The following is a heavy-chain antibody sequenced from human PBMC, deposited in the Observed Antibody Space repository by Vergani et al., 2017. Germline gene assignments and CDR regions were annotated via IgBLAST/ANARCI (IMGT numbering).Heavy chain of an antibody. CDR1: GGTFSSYA. V-gene: IGHV1-69*04. Sequence: QVQLVQSGAEVKKPGSSVKVSCKASGGTFSSYAISWVRQAPGQGLEWMGRIIPILGIANYAQKFQGRVTITADKSTSTADMELSSLRSEDTAVYCCARESIRAVTRPYYFDYWGQGTLVTVSS. J-gene: IGHJ4*02. CDR3: ARESIRAVTRPYYFDY. CDR2: IIPILGIA. D-gene: IGHD4-17*01.